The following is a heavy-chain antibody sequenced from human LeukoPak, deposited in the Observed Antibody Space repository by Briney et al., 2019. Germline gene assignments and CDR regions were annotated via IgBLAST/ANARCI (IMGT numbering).Heavy chain of an antibody. CDR1: GGTFSSYA. D-gene: IGHD4-17*01. J-gene: IGHJ4*02. CDR3: ARSHDYGDYYFDY. Sequence: SVKVSCKASGGTFSSYAISWVRQAPGLGLEWMGGIIPIFGTANYAQKFQGRVTITADESTSTAYMELSSLRSEDTAVYYCARSHDYGDYYFDYWGQGTLVTVSS. CDR2: IIPIFGTA. V-gene: IGHV1-69*13.